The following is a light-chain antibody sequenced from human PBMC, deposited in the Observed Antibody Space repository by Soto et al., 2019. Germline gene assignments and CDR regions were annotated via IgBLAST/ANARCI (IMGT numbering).Light chain of an antibody. CDR3: QQHYSSPIS. J-gene: IGKJ4*01. Sequence: DIVMTQSPDSLAVSLGERATINCKSSQSILYSSNNKNDLTWYQQKPGQPPKLLISWASTRVSGVPDRFSGSGSGTDFTLTISSLQAEDVAVYYCQQHYSSPISFGGGTKVEIK. CDR1: QSILYSSNNKND. V-gene: IGKV4-1*01. CDR2: WAS.